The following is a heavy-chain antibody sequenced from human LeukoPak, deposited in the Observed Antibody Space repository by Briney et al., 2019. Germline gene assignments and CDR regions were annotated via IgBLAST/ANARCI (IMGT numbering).Heavy chain of an antibody. D-gene: IGHD6-6*01. V-gene: IGHV4-4*02. CDR3: ARTSAEYSNSWIDS. J-gene: IGHJ5*01. CDR2: NYHSRST. CDR1: GGSISSSNW. Sequence: SETLSLTCAVSGGSISSSNWWSWVRQPPGKGLGWIGKNYHSRSTYSNPSLQSRVIISADKSKNHFSLKLTSVPAADTAVYYCARTSAEYSNSWIDSWGQGTLVIVSS.